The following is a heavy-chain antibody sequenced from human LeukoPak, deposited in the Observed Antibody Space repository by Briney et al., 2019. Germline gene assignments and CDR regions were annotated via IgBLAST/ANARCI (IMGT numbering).Heavy chain of an antibody. CDR1: GYTLTELS. CDR3: ARDASVAVAGTFDY. V-gene: IGHV1-24*01. J-gene: IGHJ4*02. D-gene: IGHD6-19*01. CDR2: FDPEDGET. Sequence: ASVKVSCKVSGYTLTELSMHWVRQAPGKGLEWMGGFDPEDGETIYAQKFQGRVTMTRDTSTSTVYMELSSLRSEDTAVYYCARDASVAVAGTFDYWGQGTLVTVSS.